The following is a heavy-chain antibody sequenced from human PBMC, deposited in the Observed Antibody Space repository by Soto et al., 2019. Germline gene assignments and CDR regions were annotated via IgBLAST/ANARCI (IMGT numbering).Heavy chain of an antibody. V-gene: IGHV3-48*03. CDR3: ARFRRIQLLWFGELSPYFDY. J-gene: IGHJ4*02. Sequence: GPLRLSCAASGFTFSSYEMNWVRQAPGKGLEWVSYISSSGSTIYYADSVKGRFTISRDNAKNSLYLQMNSLRAEDTAVYYCARFRRIQLLWFGELSPYFDYWGQGTLVTVSS. D-gene: IGHD3-10*01. CDR1: GFTFSSYE. CDR2: ISSSGSTI.